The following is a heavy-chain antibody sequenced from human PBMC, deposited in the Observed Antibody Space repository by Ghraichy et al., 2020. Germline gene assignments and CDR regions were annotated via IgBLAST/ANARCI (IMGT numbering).Heavy chain of an antibody. J-gene: IGHJ5*02. CDR1: GGSISSYY. D-gene: IGHD6-19*01. CDR2: IYYTGST. Sequence: SQTLSLTCTVSGGSISSYYWSWIRQPPGKGLEWIGSIYYTGSTNYNPSLKSRVTISLDTSKNQFSLNLRSVTAADTAVFYCARGAHSSAWQNWFDPWGQGTLVTVSS. CDR3: ARGAHSSAWQNWFDP. V-gene: IGHV4-59*01.